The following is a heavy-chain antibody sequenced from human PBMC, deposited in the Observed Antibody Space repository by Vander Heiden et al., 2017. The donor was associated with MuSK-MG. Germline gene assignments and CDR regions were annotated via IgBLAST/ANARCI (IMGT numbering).Heavy chain of an antibody. CDR2: IIPRRNRA. Sequence: QVQLLQSGAEVKKPGSSVRVSCKPSGGTFKSYGITWVRQAPGQGLEWMGRIIPRRNRADYAPKLQDRLTIAAEKSTKKEYMELTSLKSDDTAVDDGANGERGEKWGPGTQVTVS. V-gene: IGHV1-69*04. CDR1: GGTFKSYG. J-gene: IGHJ4*02. D-gene: IGHD2-21*01. CDR3: ANGERGEK.